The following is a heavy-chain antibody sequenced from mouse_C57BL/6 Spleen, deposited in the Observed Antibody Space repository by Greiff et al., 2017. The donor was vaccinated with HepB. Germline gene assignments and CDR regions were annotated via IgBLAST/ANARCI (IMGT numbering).Heavy chain of an antibody. CDR2: INPSTGGT. Sequence: EVQLQQSGPELVKPGASVKISCKASGYSFTGYYMNWVKQSPEKSLEWIGEINPSTGGTTYNQKFKAKATLTVDKSSSTAYMQLKSLTSEDSAVYYCARGGYDYDAPYWGQGTLVTVSA. D-gene: IGHD2-4*01. CDR1: GYSFTGYY. CDR3: ARGGYDYDAPY. J-gene: IGHJ3*01. V-gene: IGHV1-42*01.